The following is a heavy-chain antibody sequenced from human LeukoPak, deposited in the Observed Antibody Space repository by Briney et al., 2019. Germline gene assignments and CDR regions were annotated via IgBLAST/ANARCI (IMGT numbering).Heavy chain of an antibody. J-gene: IGHJ4*02. CDR2: IYSRVT. CDR3: ARVDTAMVAGGGDY. CDR1: GGSISNYY. Sequence: SETLSLTCTVSGGSISNYYLSWIRQPAGKGLEWIGRIYSRVTTYNPSLKSRVTMSADTSRNHVSLTLNSVTAADTAVYYCARVDTAMVAGGGDYWGQGTLVTVSS. V-gene: IGHV4-4*07. D-gene: IGHD5-18*01.